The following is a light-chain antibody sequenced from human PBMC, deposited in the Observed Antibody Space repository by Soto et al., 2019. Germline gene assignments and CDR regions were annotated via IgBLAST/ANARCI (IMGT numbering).Light chain of an antibody. Sequence: QSVLTQPPSASGSPGQSVTITCSGTSSDVGEENYVSWYQQHPGKVPKLILYEVSKRPSGVPDRFSGSKSGNTASLTISGLQADDEADYYCSSYTSRHTWVFGGGTKLTVL. CDR3: SSYTSRHTWV. V-gene: IGLV2-8*01. CDR2: EVS. CDR1: SSDVGEENY. J-gene: IGLJ2*01.